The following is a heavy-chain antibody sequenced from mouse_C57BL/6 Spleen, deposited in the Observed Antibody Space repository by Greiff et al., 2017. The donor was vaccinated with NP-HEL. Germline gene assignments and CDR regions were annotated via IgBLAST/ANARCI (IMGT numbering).Heavy chain of an antibody. Sequence: QVQLQQPGAELVMPGASVKLSCKASGYTFTSYWMHWVKQRPGQGLEWIGEIDPSDSYTNYNQKFKGKSTLTVDKSSSTAYMQLSSLTSEDSAVYYCARPSYGSSPAWFAYWGQRTLVTVSA. CDR1: GYTFTSYW. D-gene: IGHD1-1*01. CDR2: IDPSDSYT. V-gene: IGHV1-69*01. CDR3: ARPSYGSSPAWFAY. J-gene: IGHJ3*01.